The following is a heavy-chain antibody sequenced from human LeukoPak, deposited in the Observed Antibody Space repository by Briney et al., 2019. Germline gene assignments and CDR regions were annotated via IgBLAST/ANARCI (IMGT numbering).Heavy chain of an antibody. CDR2: IDSSGGYI. CDR1: GFTFNTYS. D-gene: IGHD6-13*01. J-gene: IGHJ4*02. Sequence: GGSLRLSCEASGFTFNTYSMNWARQAPGKGLEWVSSIDSSGGYIFYADSVKGRFIISRDNAKDSLYLQMNSLRAEDTAVYYCATEELAAPGTVLDYWGQGTLVTVSS. V-gene: IGHV3-21*06. CDR3: ATEELAAPGTVLDY.